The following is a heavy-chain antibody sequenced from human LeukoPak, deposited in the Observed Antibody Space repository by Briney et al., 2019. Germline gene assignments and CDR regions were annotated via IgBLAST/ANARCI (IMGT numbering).Heavy chain of an antibody. CDR1: GFTFDDYP. Sequence: GGSLRLSCPASGFTFDDYPMHWVRQGPGKGLEWLSLISGDGATTYYADSVKGRFTTSRDNIKNSLYLQMNSLRTEDTALYYCAKDYYWGQGTLVTVSS. J-gene: IGHJ4*02. CDR3: AKDYY. CDR2: ISGDGATT. V-gene: IGHV3-43*02.